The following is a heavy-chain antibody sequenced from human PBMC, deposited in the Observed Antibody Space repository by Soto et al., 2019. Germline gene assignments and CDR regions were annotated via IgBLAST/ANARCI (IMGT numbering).Heavy chain of an antibody. J-gene: IGHJ2*01. Sequence: QVQLVQSGAEVKKPGSSVKVSCKASGGTFSSYAISWVRQAPGQGLEWMGGIIPIFGTANYAQKFQGRVTITADESTRTAYMELSSRRSEDTAVYYCARFMPRGTPYWYFDLWGRGTLVAVSS. CDR1: GGTFSSYA. CDR3: ARFMPRGTPYWYFDL. CDR2: IIPIFGTA. D-gene: IGHD2-2*01. V-gene: IGHV1-69*01.